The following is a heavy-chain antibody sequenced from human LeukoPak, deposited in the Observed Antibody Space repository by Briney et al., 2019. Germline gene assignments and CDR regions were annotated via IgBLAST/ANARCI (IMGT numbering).Heavy chain of an antibody. V-gene: IGHV1-69*05. Sequence: SVKVSCKASGGTFSSYAISWVRQAPGQGLEWMGGIIPIFGTANYAQKFQGRVTITTDESTSTAYMELSSLRSEDTAVYYCARDNWNYLVNWFDPWGQGTLATVSS. CDR3: ARDNWNYLVNWFDP. CDR2: IIPIFGTA. D-gene: IGHD1-7*01. CDR1: GGTFSSYA. J-gene: IGHJ5*02.